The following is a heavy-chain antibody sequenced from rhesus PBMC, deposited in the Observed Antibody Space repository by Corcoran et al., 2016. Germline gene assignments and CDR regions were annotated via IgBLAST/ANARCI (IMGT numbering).Heavy chain of an antibody. V-gene: IGHV4S7*01. D-gene: IGHD3-16*01. CDR2: IYGSSGST. Sequence: QVPLQESGPGLVKPSETLSLTCAVSGGSISSNYWSWIRQPPGKGLEWIGYIYGSSGSTYYNPSLKSRVTISIDTSKNQFSLKLSAVTTADTAVYYCASRSGSYYYLDYWGQGVLVTVSS. CDR1: GGSISSNY. J-gene: IGHJ4*01. CDR3: ASRSGSYYYLDY.